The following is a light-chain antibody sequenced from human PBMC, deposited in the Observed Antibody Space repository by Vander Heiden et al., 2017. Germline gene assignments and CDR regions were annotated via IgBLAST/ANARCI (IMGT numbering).Light chain of an antibody. J-gene: IGLJ2*01. V-gene: IGLV2-14*01. CDR2: DVS. CDR1: SSDVGGYNY. CDR3: SSNTSSSTLVV. Sequence: QSALTQPASVSGSPGQSLTISCTGTSSDVGGYNYVTWYQQHPGKAPKLMIYDVSNRPSGVSNRFSGSKSGNTASLTIAGLQAEDEADYYCSSNTSSSTLVVFGGGTKLTVL.